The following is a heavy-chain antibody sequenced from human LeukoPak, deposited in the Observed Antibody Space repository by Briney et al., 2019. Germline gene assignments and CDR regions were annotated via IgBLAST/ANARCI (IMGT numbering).Heavy chain of an antibody. J-gene: IGHJ4*02. CDR2: IYPRDGST. V-gene: IGHV1-46*01. CDR1: GHTSTTYA. CDR3: ARDQEGFDY. Sequence: GASVKVSCKASGHTSTTYAIHWVRQAPGQGLEWMGMIYPRDGSTSYAQKFQGRVTVTRDTSTSTVHMELSGLRSEDTAVYYCARDQEGFDYWGQGTLVTVSS.